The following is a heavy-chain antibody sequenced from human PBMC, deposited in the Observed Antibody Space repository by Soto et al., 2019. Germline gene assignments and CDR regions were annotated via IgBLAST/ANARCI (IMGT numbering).Heavy chain of an antibody. CDR1: GFTFSSYG. J-gene: IGHJ6*02. CDR2: IWYDGSNK. V-gene: IGHV3-33*01. D-gene: IGHD3-3*01. Sequence: QVQLVESGGGVVQPGRSLRLSCAASGFTFSSYGMHWVRQAPGKGLEWVAVIWYDGSNKYYADSVKGRFTISRDNSKNTLYLQMTSLRAEDTAVYYCARSDQVRLRFSYYYYGMDVWGQGTTVTVSS. CDR3: ARSDQVRLRFSYYYYGMDV.